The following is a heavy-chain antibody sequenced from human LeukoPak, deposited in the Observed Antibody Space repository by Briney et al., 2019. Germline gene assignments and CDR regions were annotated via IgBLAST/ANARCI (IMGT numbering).Heavy chain of an antibody. Sequence: PGGSLRLSCAASGFTFSSYWMSWVRQAPGKGLEWVANIKQDASEEYYVDSVKGRFTIPRDNAKNSLYLQMNSLRAEDTAVYYCVRPRGSYYFAMDVWGQGTTVTVSS. J-gene: IGHJ6*02. CDR2: IKQDASEE. CDR3: VRPRGSYYFAMDV. D-gene: IGHD2-15*01. V-gene: IGHV3-7*01. CDR1: GFTFSSYW.